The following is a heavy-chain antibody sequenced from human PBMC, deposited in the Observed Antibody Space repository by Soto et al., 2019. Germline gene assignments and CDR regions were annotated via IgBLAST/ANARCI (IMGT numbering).Heavy chain of an antibody. D-gene: IGHD5-18*01. CDR1: GFTFSSYA. J-gene: IGHJ3*02. CDR3: AKDWGYSYGLGNDAFDI. CDR2: ISGSGGST. V-gene: IGHV3-23*01. Sequence: EVQLLESGGGLVQPGGSLRLSCAASGFTFSSYAMSWVRQAPGKGLEWVSAISGSGGSTYYADSVKGRFTISRDNSKNTLYLQMNSLRAEDTAVYYCAKDWGYSYGLGNDAFDIWGQGTMVTVSS.